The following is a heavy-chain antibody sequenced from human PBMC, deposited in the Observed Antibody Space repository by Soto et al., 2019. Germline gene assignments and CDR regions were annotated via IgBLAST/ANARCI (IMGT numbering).Heavy chain of an antibody. V-gene: IGHV4-34*01. CDR3: ARGPLRYFDWLLDYYYYGMDV. CDR1: GGSFSGYY. J-gene: IGHJ6*02. CDR2: INHSGST. D-gene: IGHD3-9*01. Sequence: SETLSLTCAVYGGSFSGYYWSWIRQPPGKGLEWIGEINHSGSTNYNPSLKSRVTISVDTSKNQFSLKLSSVTAADTAVYYCARGPLRYFDWLLDYYYYGMDVWGQGTTVT.